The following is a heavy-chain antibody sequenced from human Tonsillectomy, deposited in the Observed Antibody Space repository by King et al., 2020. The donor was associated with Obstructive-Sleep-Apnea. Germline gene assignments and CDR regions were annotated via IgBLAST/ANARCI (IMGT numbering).Heavy chain of an antibody. Sequence: VQLQESGPGLVKPSQTLSLTCTVSGGSISSGGYFWGWIRQHPGKGLEWIGDIYYTGSTYYNPSLKSRVTISVDTSKNQFSLKLSSVTAADTAVYYCAMGKVCSSTSCYGVDDWGQGTLVTVSS. CDR2: IYYTGST. CDR1: GGSISSGGYF. CDR3: AMGKVCSSTSCYGVDD. D-gene: IGHD2-2*01. V-gene: IGHV4-31*03. J-gene: IGHJ4*02.